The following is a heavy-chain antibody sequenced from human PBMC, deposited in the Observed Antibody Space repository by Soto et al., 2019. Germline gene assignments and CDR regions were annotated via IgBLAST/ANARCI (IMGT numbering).Heavy chain of an antibody. D-gene: IGHD1-26*01. CDR3: SGGVGDAF. CDR2: TNQDGSEK. Sequence: EVHLVESGGGLVQPGGSLRLSCAISESTVSRDWMNWVRQAPGKGLEWVAHTNQDGSEKYYADSVKGRFTISRDNAKKSLYLQMNGLRAGDTAMYYCSGGVGDAFWGQGTLVTVSS. V-gene: IGHV3-7*01. CDR1: ESTVSRDW. J-gene: IGHJ4*02.